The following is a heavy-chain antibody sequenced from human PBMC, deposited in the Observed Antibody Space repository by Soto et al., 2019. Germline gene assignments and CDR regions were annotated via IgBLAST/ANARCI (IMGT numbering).Heavy chain of an antibody. J-gene: IGHJ4*02. D-gene: IGHD2-15*01. CDR1: GGSFSGYY. V-gene: IGHV4-34*01. Sequence: SETLSLTCAVYGGSFSGYYWSWIRQPPGKGLEWIGEINHSGSTNYNPSLKSRVTISVDTSKNQFSLKLSSVTAADTAVYYCARDVTEDPHRNFDYWGQGTLVTAPQ. CDR2: INHSGST. CDR3: ARDVTEDPHRNFDY.